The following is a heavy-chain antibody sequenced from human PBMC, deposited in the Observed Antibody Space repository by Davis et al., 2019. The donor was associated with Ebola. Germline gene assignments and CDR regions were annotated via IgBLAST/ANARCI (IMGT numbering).Heavy chain of an antibody. Sequence: GESLKISCTASGFTSGCCAMNWVRQAPGKGLEWVSGIGSSSNGRHYADSVKGRFTISRDNSKNTVYLQMNSLRAEDTAMFYCTSGQTRSSSVDYWGQGTLVTVSS. CDR1: GFTSGCCA. CDR3: TSGQTRSSSVDY. D-gene: IGHD3/OR15-3a*01. J-gene: IGHJ4*02. V-gene: IGHV3-23*05. CDR2: IGSSSNGR.